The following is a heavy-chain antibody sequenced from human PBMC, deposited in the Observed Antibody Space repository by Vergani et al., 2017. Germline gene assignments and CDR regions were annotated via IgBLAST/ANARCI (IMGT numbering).Heavy chain of an antibody. Sequence: QVQLQESGPGLVKPLETLSLTCTVTGNSMRSSNWWTWVRQSPGKGLEWLGDIFHSGATNYNPSLKSRLSLSVDTSTNQFSLKLTSLSVADTAIYFCARDITHRIYKYNNHGALDVWGQGKMVTVSS. V-gene: IGHV4-4*01. J-gene: IGHJ3*01. D-gene: IGHD4/OR15-4a*01. CDR1: GNSMRSSNW. CDR2: IFHSGAT. CDR3: ARDITHRIYKYNNHGALDV.